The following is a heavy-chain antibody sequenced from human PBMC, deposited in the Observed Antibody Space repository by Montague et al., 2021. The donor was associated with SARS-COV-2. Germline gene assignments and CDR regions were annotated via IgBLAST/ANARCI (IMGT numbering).Heavy chain of an antibody. D-gene: IGHD6-19*01. Sequence: SLRLSCAASGFNFSHYYMSWIRQAPGKGLEWLSWISGSGSPIYYSDSVKGRFTISRDHAKNSVYLQMTSLRAEDTATYYCASATSLNTTGWYEFEFWGQGTPVTVS. CDR1: GFNFSHYY. J-gene: IGHJ5*01. CDR3: ASATSLNTTGWYEFEF. CDR2: ISGSGSPI. V-gene: IGHV3-11*01.